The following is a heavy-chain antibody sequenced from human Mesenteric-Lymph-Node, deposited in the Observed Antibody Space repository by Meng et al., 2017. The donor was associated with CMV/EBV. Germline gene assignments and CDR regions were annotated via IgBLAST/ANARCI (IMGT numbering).Heavy chain of an antibody. CDR3: ARGSRVQNWGFRRGGDAFDI. J-gene: IGHJ3*02. D-gene: IGHD7-27*01. CDR1: GFTFDDYA. V-gene: IGHV3-43D*03. Sequence: GESLKISCAASGFTFDDYAMHWVRQAPGKGLEWVSLISWDGGSTYYADSVKGRFTISRDNSKNSLYLQMNSLRSEDTAVYYCARGSRVQNWGFRRGGDAFDIWGQGTMVTVSS. CDR2: ISWDGGST.